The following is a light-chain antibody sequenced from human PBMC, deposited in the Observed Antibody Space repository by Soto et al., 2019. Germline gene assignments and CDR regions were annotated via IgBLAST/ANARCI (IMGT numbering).Light chain of an antibody. V-gene: IGKV1-5*03. CDR3: QQYNTYWT. J-gene: IGKJ1*01. CDR2: KAS. CDR1: QSISWW. Sequence: DIQMTQSPSTLSASVGDRVTITCRASQSISWWLAWYQQKPGKAPKLLIYKASTLGSGVPSRFSGSGSVTEFTLTISSLQPDDVATYYGQQYNTYWTFGQGTRVEIK.